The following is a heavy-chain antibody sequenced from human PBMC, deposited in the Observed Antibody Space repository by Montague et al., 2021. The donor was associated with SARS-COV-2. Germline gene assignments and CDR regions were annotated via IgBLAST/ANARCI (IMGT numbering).Heavy chain of an antibody. V-gene: IGHV6-1*01. J-gene: IGHJ4*02. CDR1: GDSVSRNSAA. Sequence: RAISGDSVSRNSAAWNWIRQSPSRGLEWLGRTYYRSKWYNDYAVSVRSRITINPDTSKNQISLQLNSVTPEDTAAYYCARTSASSDYWGQGTLVTVSS. D-gene: IGHD1-26*01. CDR2: TYYRSKWYN. CDR3: ARTSASSDY.